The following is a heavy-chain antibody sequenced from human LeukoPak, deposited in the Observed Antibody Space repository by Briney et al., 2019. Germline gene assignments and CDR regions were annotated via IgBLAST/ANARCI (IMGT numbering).Heavy chain of an antibody. D-gene: IGHD1-7*01. CDR3: AKFTGTTIYYGMGV. V-gene: IGHV3-23*01. CDR2: ITGNGGTT. Sequence: PGGSLRLSCAASGFTFSSYAMSWVRQAPGKGLEWVSGITGNGGTTHHAGSVKGRFTISRDNSKNTLYLQMNSLRAEDTAIYYCAKFTGTTIYYGMGVWGRGTTVTVSS. J-gene: IGHJ6*02. CDR1: GFTFSSYA.